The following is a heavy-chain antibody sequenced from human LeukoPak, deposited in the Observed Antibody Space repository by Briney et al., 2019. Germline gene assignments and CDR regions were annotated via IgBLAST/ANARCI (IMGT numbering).Heavy chain of an antibody. D-gene: IGHD2-2*01. V-gene: IGHV1-18*01. Sequence: ASVRVSCKASGYTFTSYGISWVRQAPGQGLEWMGWISAYNGNTNYAQKLQGRVTMTTDTSTSTAYMELRSLRSDDTAVYYCARDAGDDIVVVPGDYGMDVWGQGTTVTVSS. CDR1: GYTFTSYG. CDR3: ARDAGDDIVVVPGDYGMDV. J-gene: IGHJ6*02. CDR2: ISAYNGNT.